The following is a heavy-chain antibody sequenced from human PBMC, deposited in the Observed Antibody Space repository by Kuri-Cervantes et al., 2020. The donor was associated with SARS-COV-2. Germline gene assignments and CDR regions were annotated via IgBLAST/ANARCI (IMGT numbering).Heavy chain of an antibody. J-gene: IGHJ6*03. CDR3: ARVTRAGAAAFRWGYMDV. V-gene: IGHV4-61*01. Sequence: SETLSLTCTVSGDSVSSGNYYWSWIRQPPGKGLEWIGYIYYSGSTNYNPSLKSRVTISVDTSKNQFSLKLSSVTAADTAVYYCARVTRAGAAAFRWGYMDVWGKGTTVTVSS. CDR2: IYYSGST. D-gene: IGHD6-13*01. CDR1: GDSVSSGNYY.